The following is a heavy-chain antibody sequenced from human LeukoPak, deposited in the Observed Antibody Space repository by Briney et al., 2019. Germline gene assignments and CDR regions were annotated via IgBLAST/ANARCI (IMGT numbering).Heavy chain of an antibody. CDR3: ARDSVAAYFDY. D-gene: IGHD6-19*01. CDR2: ISSDGNNY. J-gene: IGHJ4*02. CDR1: RFTFSSYA. Sequence: PGGSLRLSCAASRFTFSSYAMHWVRQAPGKGLEWVAVISSDGNNYYYADSVKGRFTISRDNSKNTLYLQMNSLRAEDTAVYYCARDSVAAYFDYWGQGTLVTVSS. V-gene: IGHV3-30-3*01.